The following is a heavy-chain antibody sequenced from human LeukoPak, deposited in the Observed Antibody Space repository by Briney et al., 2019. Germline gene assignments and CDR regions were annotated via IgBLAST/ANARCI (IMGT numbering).Heavy chain of an antibody. Sequence: GGSLRLSCAASGFNFSNYGMDWVRQGPGKGLEWVAFIRNDESDKYYADSVKGRFTIPRDNSKDTLYLQMSSLRVEDTAVYYCTKGLSVMDFGVAPPHQWGQGTRVTVSS. CDR2: IRNDESDK. D-gene: IGHD3-3*01. CDR1: GFNFSNYG. J-gene: IGHJ1*01. V-gene: IGHV3-30*02. CDR3: TKGLSVMDFGVAPPHQ.